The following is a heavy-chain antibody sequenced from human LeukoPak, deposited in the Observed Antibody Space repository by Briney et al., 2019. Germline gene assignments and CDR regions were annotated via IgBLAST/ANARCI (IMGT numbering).Heavy chain of an antibody. D-gene: IGHD7-27*01. CDR1: GYTFTSYY. J-gene: IGHJ6*02. CDR2: INPSGGST. V-gene: IGHV1-46*01. Sequence: ASVKVSCKASGYTFTSYYMHWVRQAPGQGLEWMGIINPSGGSTSYAQKFQGRVTMTRNTSISTAYMELSSLRSEDTAVYYCARRFTGDHYYYYYGMDVWGQGTTVTVSS. CDR3: ARRFTGDHYYYYYGMDV.